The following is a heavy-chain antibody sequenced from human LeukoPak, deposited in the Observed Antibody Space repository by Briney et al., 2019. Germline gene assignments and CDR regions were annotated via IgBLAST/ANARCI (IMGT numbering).Heavy chain of an antibody. J-gene: IGHJ5*02. V-gene: IGHV4-59*08. CDR1: GGSFSGYY. D-gene: IGHD6-19*01. CDR3: ARHRSGSSWFAP. Sequence: SETLSLTCAVYGGSFSGYYWSWIRQPPGKGLEWIGYIFDSGSTNYNPSLKSRVTISVDTSKSQFSLRLSSVTAADTAVYYCARHRSGSSWFAPWGQGTLVTVSS. CDR2: IFDSGST.